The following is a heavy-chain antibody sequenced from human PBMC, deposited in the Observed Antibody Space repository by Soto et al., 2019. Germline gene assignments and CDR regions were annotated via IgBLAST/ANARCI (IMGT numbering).Heavy chain of an antibody. V-gene: IGHV3-23*01. J-gene: IGHJ4*02. CDR1: GFTFSSYG. CDR2: SSATGSGR. Sequence: EVQLLESGGGLVQPGGSLTLSCAASGFTFSSYGMTWVRQAPGKGLEWVSFSSATGSGRYYADSVKGRFTISRDNSKNNLYLQMSSLRADDTAVYYCAKDRLAGGNYGFYSDFWGQGALVIVSS. CDR3: AKDRLAGGNYGFYSDF. D-gene: IGHD1-7*01.